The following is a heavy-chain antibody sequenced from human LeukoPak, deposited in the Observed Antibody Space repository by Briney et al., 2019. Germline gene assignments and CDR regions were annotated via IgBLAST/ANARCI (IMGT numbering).Heavy chain of an antibody. CDR1: GFTFSSYW. CDR3: ASFYSPTYYYGSFSAFDI. V-gene: IGHV3-7*01. D-gene: IGHD3-10*01. J-gene: IGHJ3*02. Sequence: GGSQRLSCAASGFTFSSYWMSWVRQAPGKGLEWVANIKQDESEKYYVNSVRGRFTISRDNAKNSLYLQMNSLRAEDTAVYYCASFYSPTYYYGSFSAFDIWGQGTMVTVSS. CDR2: IKQDESEK.